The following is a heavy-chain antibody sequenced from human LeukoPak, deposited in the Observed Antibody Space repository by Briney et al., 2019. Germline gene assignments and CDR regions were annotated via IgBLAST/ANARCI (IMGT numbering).Heavy chain of an antibody. CDR3: AELGITMIGGV. V-gene: IGHV3-48*03. CDR1: GFTFSSYE. J-gene: IGHJ6*04. Sequence: GGSLRLSCAASGFTFSSYEMNWGRKAPGKGLEWVSYISSSGSTIYYADSVKGRFTISRDNAKNSLYLQMNSLRADDTAVYYCAELGITMIGGVWGKGTTVTISS. CDR2: ISSSGSTI. D-gene: IGHD3-10*02.